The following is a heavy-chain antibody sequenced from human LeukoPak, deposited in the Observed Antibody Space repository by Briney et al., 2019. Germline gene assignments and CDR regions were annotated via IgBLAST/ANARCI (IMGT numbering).Heavy chain of an antibody. D-gene: IGHD6-13*01. CDR1: GFTVSSNY. CDR2: IYSGGST. CDR3: ARSYSSSWYDS. Sequence: HAGGSLRLSCAASGFTVSSNYMSWVRQAPGKGLEWVSVIYSGGSTYYADSVKGRFTISRDNSKNTLYLQMNSLRAEDTAVYYCARSYSSSWYDSWGQGTLVTVSS. V-gene: IGHV3-53*01. J-gene: IGHJ4*02.